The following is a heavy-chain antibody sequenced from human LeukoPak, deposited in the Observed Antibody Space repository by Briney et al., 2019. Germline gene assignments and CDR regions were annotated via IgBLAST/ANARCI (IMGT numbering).Heavy chain of an antibody. D-gene: IGHD2-15*01. CDR1: GGSISSSSYY. V-gene: IGHV4-39*01. CDR2: IYYSGST. Sequence: SETLSLTCTVSGGSISSSSYYWGWIRQPPGKGLEWIGSIYYSGSTYSNPSLQSRVTISVDTSKNQFSLKLNSVTAADTAVYYCASFYCSGGSCYQYYSYYYMDVWGKGTTVTISS. CDR3: ASFYCSGGSCYQYYSYYYMDV. J-gene: IGHJ6*03.